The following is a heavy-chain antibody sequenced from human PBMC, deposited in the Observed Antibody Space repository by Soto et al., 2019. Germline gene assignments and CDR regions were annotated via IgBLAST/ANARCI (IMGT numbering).Heavy chain of an antibody. J-gene: IGHJ6*02. CDR1: GGSISSGGYY. D-gene: IGHD3-3*01. CDR3: ARSYYDFWSGYYSDYYYGMDV. V-gene: IGHV4-31*03. Sequence: QVQLQESGPGLMKPSQTLSLTCTVSGGSISSGGYYWSWIRQHPGKGLEWIGYIYYSGSTYYNPSLKSRVTISVDTSKNQFSLKLSSVTAADTAVYYCARSYYDFWSGYYSDYYYGMDVWGQGTTVTVSS. CDR2: IYYSGST.